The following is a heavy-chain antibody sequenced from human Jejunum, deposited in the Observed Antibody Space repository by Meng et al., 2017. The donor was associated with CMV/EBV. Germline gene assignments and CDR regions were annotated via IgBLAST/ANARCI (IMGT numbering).Heavy chain of an antibody. J-gene: IGHJ5*02. Sequence: SGFTVDDYAMHWVRQAPGKGLEWVSSISWNSGNIDYVDSVKGRFTISRDNAKNSLYLQMNSLRAEDTALYYCAKDTGGFLNWLDPWGQGTRVTVSS. CDR2: ISWNSGNI. CDR1: GFTVDDYA. V-gene: IGHV3-9*01. CDR3: AKDTGGFLNWLDP. D-gene: IGHD3-3*01.